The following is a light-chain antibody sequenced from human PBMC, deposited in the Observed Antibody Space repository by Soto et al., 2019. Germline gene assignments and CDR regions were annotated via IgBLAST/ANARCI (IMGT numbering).Light chain of an antibody. CDR1: SSDVGGYNY. V-gene: IGLV2-11*01. J-gene: IGLJ2*01. CDR2: EVT. CDR3: CSIAPTYSLDVG. Sequence: QSALTQPRSVSGSPGQSVTISCTGTSSDVGGYNYVSWYQQRPDRAPRLMIYEVTKRPSGVPDRFSGSKSGNTASLTISGLQADDEAYYYCCSIAPTYSLDVGFGGGTKLTVL.